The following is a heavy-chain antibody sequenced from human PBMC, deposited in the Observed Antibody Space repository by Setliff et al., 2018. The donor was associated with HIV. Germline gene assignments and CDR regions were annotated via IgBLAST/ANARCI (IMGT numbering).Heavy chain of an antibody. CDR2: ISSSGGTI. J-gene: IGHJ4*01. Sequence: HPGGSLRLSCAASGFTFSRYEMNWVRQAPGKGLEWVSYISSSGGTIYYADSVKGRFTISRDNAKNSLYLQMNSLRAEDTAVYYCARDSSSWYEFYFDCWGQGTLVTVSS. D-gene: IGHD6-13*01. CDR3: ARDSSSWYEFYFDC. V-gene: IGHV3-48*03. CDR1: GFTFSRYE.